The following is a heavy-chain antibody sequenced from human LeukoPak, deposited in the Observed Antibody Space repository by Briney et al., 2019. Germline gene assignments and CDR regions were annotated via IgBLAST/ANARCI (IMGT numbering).Heavy chain of an antibody. V-gene: IGHV3-23*01. J-gene: IGHJ4*02. CDR2: ISDSGNT. CDR1: GFTLSSYA. D-gene: IGHD2-2*01. Sequence: GGSLRLSCAASGFTLSSYAMSWVRQAPGKGLEWVSAISDSGNTYHADSVKGRFTISRDSSKNTLFLQMNRLRPEDAAVYYCAKDMGYCSSATCYGLDYWGQGTLVTVSS. CDR3: AKDMGYCSSATCYGLDY.